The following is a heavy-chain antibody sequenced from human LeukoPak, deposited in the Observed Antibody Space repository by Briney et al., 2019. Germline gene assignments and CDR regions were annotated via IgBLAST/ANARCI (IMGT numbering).Heavy chain of an antibody. J-gene: IGHJ4*02. CDR1: GGSFSGYY. V-gene: IGHV4-34*01. D-gene: IGHD6-13*01. Sequence: SETLSLTCAVYGGSFSGYYWSWIRQPPGKGLEWIGEINHSGSTNYNPSLKSRVTISVDTSKNQFSLKPSSVTAADTAVYYCARQPPYSSSWFDYWGQGTLVTVSS. CDR2: INHSGST. CDR3: ARQPPYSSSWFDY.